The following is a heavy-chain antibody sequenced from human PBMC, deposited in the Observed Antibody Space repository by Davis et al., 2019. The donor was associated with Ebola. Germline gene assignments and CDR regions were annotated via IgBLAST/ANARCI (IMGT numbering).Heavy chain of an antibody. V-gene: IGHV4-4*07. CDR3: ARDGVTPFGFGFDY. CDR1: GGSISSYY. J-gene: IGHJ4*02. CDR2: IYTSGST. D-gene: IGHD4-23*01. Sequence: PGGSLRLSCTVSGGSISSYYWSWIRQPAGKGLEWIGRIYTSGSTNYNPSLKSRVTMSVDTSKNQFSLKLSSVTAADTAVYYCARDGVTPFGFGFDYWGQGTLVTVSS.